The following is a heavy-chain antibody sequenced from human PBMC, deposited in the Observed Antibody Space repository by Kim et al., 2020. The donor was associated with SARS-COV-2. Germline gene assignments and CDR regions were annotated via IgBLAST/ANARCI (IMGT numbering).Heavy chain of an antibody. CDR3: GAVAGTVYYYGMDV. CDR1: GGSFSGFY. D-gene: IGHD6-19*01. J-gene: IGHJ6*02. CDR2: INHSGST. Sequence: SETLSRTCAVYGGSFSGFYWSWLRQPPGKGLEWIGKINHSGSTNYNPSLKSRVTISVDTSKNQFSLKLSSVTAADTAVYYCGAVAGTVYYYGMDVWGQGTTVTVSS. V-gene: IGHV4-34*01.